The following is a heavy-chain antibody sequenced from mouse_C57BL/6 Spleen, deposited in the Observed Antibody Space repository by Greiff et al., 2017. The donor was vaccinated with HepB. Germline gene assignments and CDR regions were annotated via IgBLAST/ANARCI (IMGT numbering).Heavy chain of an antibody. V-gene: IGHV1-82*01. CDR2: IYPGDGDT. CDR1: GYAFSSSW. CDR3: ARWPDL. Sequence: VQLQQSGPELVKPGASVKISCKASGYAFSSSWMNWVKQRPGKGLEWIGRIYPGDGDTNYNGKFKGKATLTADKFSSTAYMQLSSLTSEDSAVYFCARWPDLWGQGTTLTVSS. J-gene: IGHJ2*01.